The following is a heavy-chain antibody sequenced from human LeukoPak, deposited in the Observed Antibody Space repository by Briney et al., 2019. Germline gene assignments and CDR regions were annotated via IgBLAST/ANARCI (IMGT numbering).Heavy chain of an antibody. CDR3: ATVAAASPYYMDV. CDR1: GYTLTELS. J-gene: IGHJ6*03. V-gene: IGHV1-24*01. CDR2: FDPEDGET. Sequence: VASVKVSCKVSGYTLTELSMHWVRQAPGKGLEWMGSFDPEDGETIYAQKFQGRVTMTEDTSTDTAYMEPSSLRSEDTALYYCATVAAASPYYMDVWGKGTTVTVSS. D-gene: IGHD6-25*01.